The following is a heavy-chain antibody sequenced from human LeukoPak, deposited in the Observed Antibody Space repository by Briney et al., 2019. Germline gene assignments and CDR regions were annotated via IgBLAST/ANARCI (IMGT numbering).Heavy chain of an antibody. J-gene: IGHJ4*02. CDR1: RFTFSSYG. CDR2: IYSGGST. CDR3: ARDLTTVTGFDY. V-gene: IGHV3-66*01. Sequence: GGSLRLSCAASRFTFSSYGMHWVRQAPGKGLEWVSVIYSGGSTYYADSVKGRFTISRDNSKNTLYLQMNSLRAEDTAVYYCARDLTTVTGFDYWGQGTLVTVSS. D-gene: IGHD4-17*01.